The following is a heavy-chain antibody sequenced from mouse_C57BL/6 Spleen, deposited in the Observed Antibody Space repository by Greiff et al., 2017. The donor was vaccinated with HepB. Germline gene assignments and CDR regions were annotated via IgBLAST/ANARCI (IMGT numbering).Heavy chain of an antibody. V-gene: IGHV1-74*01. J-gene: IGHJ4*01. CDR1: GYTFTSYW. CDR3: ATSYDDDGVDY. D-gene: IGHD2-4*01. CDR2: IHPSDSDT. Sequence: QVQLQQPGAELVKPGASVKVSCKASGYTFTSYWMHWVKQRPGQGLEWIGRIHPSDSDTNYNQKFKGKATLTVDKSSSTAYMQPSSLTSEDSAVYYCATSYDDDGVDYWGQGASVNVSS.